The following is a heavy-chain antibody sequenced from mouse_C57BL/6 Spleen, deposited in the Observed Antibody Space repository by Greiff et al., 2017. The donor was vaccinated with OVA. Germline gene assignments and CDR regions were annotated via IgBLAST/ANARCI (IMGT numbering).Heavy chain of an antibody. CDR1: GFSLTSYG. J-gene: IGHJ1*03. V-gene: IGHV2-6-1*01. CDR3: ARHSDGYYDWYFDV. D-gene: IGHD2-3*01. Sequence: VQLKESGPGLVAPSQSLSITCTVSGFSLTSYGVHWVRQPPGKGLEWLVVIWSDGSTTYNSALKSRLSISKDNSKSQVFLKMNSLQTDDTAMYYCARHSDGYYDWYFDVWGTGTTVTVSS. CDR2: IWSDGST.